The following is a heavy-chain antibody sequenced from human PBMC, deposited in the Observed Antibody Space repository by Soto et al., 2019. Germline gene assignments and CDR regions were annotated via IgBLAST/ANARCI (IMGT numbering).Heavy chain of an antibody. D-gene: IGHD5-18*01. Sequence: PGGSLRLSCAVSGVTLTDVWMNWVRQAPGKGPEWVGRIKSNTAGGTTDFAAPVKGRFTISRDDSQNTLYLQMDSLKTEDTAVYYCSHGYYQEFNSWGPGTLVTVSS. J-gene: IGHJ5*02. CDR1: GVTLTDVW. V-gene: IGHV3-15*07. CDR3: SHGYYQEFNS. CDR2: IKSNTAGGTT.